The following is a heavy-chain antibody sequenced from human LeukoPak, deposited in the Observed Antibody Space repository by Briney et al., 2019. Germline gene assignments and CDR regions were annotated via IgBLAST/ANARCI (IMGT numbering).Heavy chain of an antibody. CDR1: GFTFSSYA. CDR2: ISYDGSNK. Sequence: GGSLRLSCAASGFTFSSYAMHWVRQALGKGLEWVAVISYDGSNKYYADSVKGRFTISRDNSKNTLYLQMNSLRAEDTAVYYCASEGSSSSWPYFDYWGQGTLVTVSS. D-gene: IGHD6-13*01. J-gene: IGHJ4*02. CDR3: ASEGSSSSWPYFDY. V-gene: IGHV3-30*04.